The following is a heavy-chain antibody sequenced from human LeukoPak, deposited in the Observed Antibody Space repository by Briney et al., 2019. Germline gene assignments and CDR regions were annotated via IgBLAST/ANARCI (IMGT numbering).Heavy chain of an antibody. CDR1: GGTFSSYA. CDR3: ARGEQQLGDY. D-gene: IGHD6-13*01. Sequence: ASVKVSCKASGGTFSSYAISWVRQAPGQGLEWMGGIIPIFGTANYAQKFQGRVTITTDESTSTAYMELSRLRSDDTAVYYCARGEQQLGDYWGQGTLVTVSS. CDR2: IIPIFGTA. J-gene: IGHJ4*02. V-gene: IGHV1-69*05.